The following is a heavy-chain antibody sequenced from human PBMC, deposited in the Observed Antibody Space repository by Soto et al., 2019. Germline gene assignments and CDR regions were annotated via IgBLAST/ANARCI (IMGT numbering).Heavy chain of an antibody. CDR1: GGPISSYY. CDR3: ARAVTDYYYYGMDV. J-gene: IGHJ6*02. CDR2: IYYSGST. Sequence: SETLSLTCTVSGGPISSYYWSWIRQPPGKGLEWIGYIYYSGSTNYNPSLKSRVTISVDTSKNQFSLKLSSVTAADTAVYYCARAVTDYYYYGMDVWGQGTTVTVSS. V-gene: IGHV4-59*01.